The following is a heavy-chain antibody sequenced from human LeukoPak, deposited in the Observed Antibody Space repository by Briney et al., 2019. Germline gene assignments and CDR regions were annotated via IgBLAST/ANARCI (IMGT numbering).Heavy chain of an antibody. J-gene: IGHJ4*02. CDR3: ARVGGSWYLREDYFDY. D-gene: IGHD6-13*01. CDR2: IYYSGST. V-gene: IGHV4-31*03. Sequence: KASQTLSLTGTVSGGSISSGGYYWSWIRQHPGKGLEWIGYIYYSGSTYYNPSLKSRVTISVDTSKNRFSLKLSSVTAADTAVYYCARVGGSWYLREDYFDYWGQGTLVTVSS. CDR1: GGSISSGGYY.